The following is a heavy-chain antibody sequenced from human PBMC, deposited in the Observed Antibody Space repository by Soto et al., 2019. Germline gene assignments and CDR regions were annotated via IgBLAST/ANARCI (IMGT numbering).Heavy chain of an antibody. CDR2: ISAYNGNT. CDR1: GYTFTIYG. CDR3: ARDPFCYDSSGAFDI. Sequence: ASVNVSCTSSGYTFTIYGISWVRHAPVQGLEWMGWISAYNGNTNYAQKLQGRVIMTTDTSTSTAYLELRSLRSDDTAVYYCARDPFCYDSSGAFDIWGQGTMVTVSS. V-gene: IGHV1-18*01. J-gene: IGHJ3*02. D-gene: IGHD3-22*01.